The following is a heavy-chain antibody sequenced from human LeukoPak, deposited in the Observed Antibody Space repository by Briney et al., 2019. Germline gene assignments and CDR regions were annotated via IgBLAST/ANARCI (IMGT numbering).Heavy chain of an antibody. V-gene: IGHV3-21*01. CDR3: ARGLPLSSIAVPFDY. CDR1: GFTFSSYS. Sequence: PGGSLRLSCAASGFTFSSYSMNWVRQAPGKGLEWVSSISSSSSSYIYYADSVKGRFTISRDNAKNSLYLQMNSLRAEDTAVYYCARGLPLSSIAVPFDYWGQGTLVTVSS. J-gene: IGHJ4*02. CDR2: ISSSSSSYI. D-gene: IGHD6-19*01.